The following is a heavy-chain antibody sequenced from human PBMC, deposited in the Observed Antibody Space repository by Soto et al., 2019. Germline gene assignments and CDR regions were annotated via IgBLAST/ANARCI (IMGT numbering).Heavy chain of an antibody. CDR2: IYYSGST. D-gene: IGHD2-2*01. CDR3: ARGVERYCSSTSCYAEGYYYYYYMDV. V-gene: IGHV4-59*01. CDR1: GGSISSYY. J-gene: IGHJ6*03. Sequence: SETLSLTCTVSGGSISSYYWSWIRQPPGKGLEWIGYIYYSGSTNYNPSLKSRVTISVDTSKNQFSLKLSSVTAADTAVYYCARGVERYCSSTSCYAEGYYYYYYMDVWGKGTTVTVSS.